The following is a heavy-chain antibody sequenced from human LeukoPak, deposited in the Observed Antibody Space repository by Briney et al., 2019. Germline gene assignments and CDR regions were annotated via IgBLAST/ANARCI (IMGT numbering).Heavy chain of an antibody. CDR3: ARTAETIYYYDSSGYEPTFDY. CDR2: IIPIFGTA. Sequence: ASVKVSCKASGGTLSSYAISWVRQAPGQGLEWMGGIIPIFGTANYAQKFQGRVTITTDESTSTAYMELSSLRSEDTAVYYCARTAETIYYYDSSGYEPTFDYWGQGTLVTVSS. V-gene: IGHV1-69*05. D-gene: IGHD3-22*01. CDR1: GGTLSSYA. J-gene: IGHJ4*02.